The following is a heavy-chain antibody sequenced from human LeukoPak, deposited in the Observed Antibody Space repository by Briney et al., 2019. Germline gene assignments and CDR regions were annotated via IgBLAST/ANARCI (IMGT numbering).Heavy chain of an antibody. D-gene: IGHD3-22*01. J-gene: IGHJ4*02. CDR1: GFSLSTSGMS. CDR3: ARLRSFYDSTGYYNSTAFDY. V-gene: IGHV2-70*01. CDR2: IDWGDDK. Sequence: SGPALVKPRQTLTLTCTFSGFSLSTSGMSVSWIRQPPGKALEWLAHIDWGDDKYYTTSLRTRLAISKDTSKNQVVLTMTDMDPVDTATYYCARLRSFYDSTGYYNSTAFDYWGQGTLVTVSS.